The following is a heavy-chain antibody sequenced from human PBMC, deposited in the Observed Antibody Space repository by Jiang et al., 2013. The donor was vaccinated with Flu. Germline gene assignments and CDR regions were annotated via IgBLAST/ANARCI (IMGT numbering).Heavy chain of an antibody. Sequence: GPGLVKPSQTLSLTCTVSGGSISSGGYYWSWIRQHPGKGLEWIGYIYYSGSTYYNPSLKSRVTISVDTSKNQFSLKLSSVTAADTAVYYCARRSRWELLYDYWGQGTLVTVSS. CDR3: ARRSRWELLYDY. J-gene: IGHJ4*02. V-gene: IGHV4-31*03. CDR1: GGSISSGGYY. CDR2: IYYSGST. D-gene: IGHD1-26*01.